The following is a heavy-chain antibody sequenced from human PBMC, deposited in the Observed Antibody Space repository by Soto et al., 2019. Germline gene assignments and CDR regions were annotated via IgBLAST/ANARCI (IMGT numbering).Heavy chain of an antibody. CDR2: ISGSGGST. D-gene: IGHD2-2*01. V-gene: IGHV3-23*01. CDR3: AKGVVVPAAMVGYYFDY. J-gene: IGHJ4*02. Sequence: GGSLRLSCAASGFTFSSYAMSWVRQAPGKELEWVSAISGSGGSTYYADSVKGRFTISRDNSKNTLYLQMNSLRAEDTAVYYCAKGVVVPAAMVGYYFDYWGQGTLVTVSS. CDR1: GFTFSSYA.